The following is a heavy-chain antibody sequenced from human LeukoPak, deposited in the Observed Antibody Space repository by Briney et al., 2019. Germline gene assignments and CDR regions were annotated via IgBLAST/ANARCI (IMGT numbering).Heavy chain of an antibody. Sequence: SETLSLTCAVSGGSFSGYYWTWIRQPPGNGLEWIGEINHSGSSNYNPSLKSRVTISVDTSKNQFSLKLSSVTAADTAVYYCARGRSTWIQLSYWGQGTLVTVSS. CDR2: INHSGSS. CDR1: GGSFSGYY. V-gene: IGHV4-34*01. CDR3: ARGRSTWIQLSY. D-gene: IGHD5-18*01. J-gene: IGHJ4*02.